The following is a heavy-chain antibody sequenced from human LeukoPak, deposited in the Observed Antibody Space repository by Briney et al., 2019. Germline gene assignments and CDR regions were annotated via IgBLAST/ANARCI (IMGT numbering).Heavy chain of an antibody. CDR3: ATPSQEGPGFYYYGMDV. CDR2: FDPENGET. V-gene: IGHV1-24*01. Sequence: ASVKVSCKVSGDTLTELSMHWVRQAPGKGLEWMGNFDPENGETIYAKKFQGRVTMTEDTSIDTAYMELSSLRSEDTAVYYCATPSQEGPGFYYYGMDVWGQGTSVTVSS. D-gene: IGHD1-14*01. J-gene: IGHJ6*02. CDR1: GDTLTELS.